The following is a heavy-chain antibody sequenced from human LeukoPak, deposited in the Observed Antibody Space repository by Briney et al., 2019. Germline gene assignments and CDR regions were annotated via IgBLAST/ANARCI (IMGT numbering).Heavy chain of an antibody. J-gene: IGHJ5*02. CDR1: GGSISSYY. CDR3: ARDGGTLRSLST. CDR2: IYYSGST. V-gene: IGHV4-59*01. D-gene: IGHD3-3*01. Sequence: PSETLSLTCTVSGGSISSYYWSWIRQPPGKGLEWIGYIYYSGSTNYNPSLKSRVTISVDTSKNQFSLKLSSVTAADTAVYYCARDGGTLRSLSTWGQGTLVTVSS.